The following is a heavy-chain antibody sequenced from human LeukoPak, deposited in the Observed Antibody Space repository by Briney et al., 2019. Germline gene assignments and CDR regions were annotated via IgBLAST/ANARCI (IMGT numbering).Heavy chain of an antibody. CDR3: ARRYCSSTSCTLDY. J-gene: IGHJ4*02. D-gene: IGHD2-2*01. CDR2: ISSSGSTI. Sequence: GGSLRLSCAASGFTFSSYEMNWVRQAPGKGLEWVSYISSSGSTIYYADSVKGRFTISRDNAKNSLYLQMNSLRAEDAAVYYCARRYCSSTSCTLDYWGQGTLVTVSS. CDR1: GFTFSSYE. V-gene: IGHV3-48*03.